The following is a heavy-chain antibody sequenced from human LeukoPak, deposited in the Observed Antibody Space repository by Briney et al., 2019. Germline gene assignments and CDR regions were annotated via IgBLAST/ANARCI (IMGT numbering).Heavy chain of an antibody. J-gene: IGHJ4*02. V-gene: IGHV1-46*01. CDR3: ARDLSEYYFDY. Sequence: ASVKVSCKASGYTFTSYYMHWVRQAPGQGLEWMGIINPSGGSTSYAQKFQGRVTMTRDMSTSTVYVELSSLRSEDTAVYYCARDLSEYYFDYWGQGTLVTVSS. CDR2: INPSGGST. D-gene: IGHD3-3*02. CDR1: GYTFTSYY.